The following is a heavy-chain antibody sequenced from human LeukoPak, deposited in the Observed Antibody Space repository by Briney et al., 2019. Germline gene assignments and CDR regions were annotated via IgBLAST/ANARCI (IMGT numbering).Heavy chain of an antibody. CDR3: ARAVGAAIYFDY. D-gene: IGHD1-26*01. V-gene: IGHV1-69*01. CDR2: IIPIFGTA. Sequence: SVRVSCKASGGTFSSYAISWVRQAPGQGLEWMGGIIPIFGTANYAQKFQGRVTITADESTSTAYMELSSLRSEDTAVYYCARAVGAAIYFDYWGQGTLVTVSS. J-gene: IGHJ4*02. CDR1: GGTFSSYA.